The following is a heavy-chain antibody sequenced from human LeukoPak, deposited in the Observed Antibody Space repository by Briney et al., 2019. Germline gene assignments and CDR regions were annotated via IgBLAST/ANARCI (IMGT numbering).Heavy chain of an antibody. CDR3: ARDRIEMATIFDY. J-gene: IGHJ4*02. Sequence: ASVKVSCKASGYTFTSYDINWVRQATGQGLEWMGWMNPNSGNTGYAQKFQGRVTMTRNTSISTAYMELSSLRSEDTAAYYCARDRIEMATIFDYWGQGTLVTVSS. CDR2: MNPNSGNT. D-gene: IGHD5-24*01. V-gene: IGHV1-8*01. CDR1: GYTFTSYD.